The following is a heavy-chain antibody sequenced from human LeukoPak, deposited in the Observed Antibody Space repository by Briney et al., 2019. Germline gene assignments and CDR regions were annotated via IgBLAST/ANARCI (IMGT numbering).Heavy chain of an antibody. CDR3: ARGCGGDCPDY. CDR1: GGSISNYY. J-gene: IGHJ4*02. D-gene: IGHD2-21*02. Sequence: SETLSLTCTVSGGSISNYYWNWIRQPPGKGLEWIGSIYFSGSTNYNPSLKSRVTISLDTSKNQFSLRLSSVTAADTAVYYCARGCGGDCPDYWGQGTLVTVSP. V-gene: IGHV4-59*01. CDR2: IYFSGST.